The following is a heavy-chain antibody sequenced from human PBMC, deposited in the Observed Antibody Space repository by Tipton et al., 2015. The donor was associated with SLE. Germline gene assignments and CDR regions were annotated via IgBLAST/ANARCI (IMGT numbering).Heavy chain of an antibody. CDR3: ARDKFWAFDF. CDR2: TYYKSQWYN. D-gene: IGHD7-27*01. CDR1: GDRVSSNSVA. Sequence: GLVKPSQTLSLTCVVSGDRVSSNSVAWNWIRQSPSRGLEWLGRTYYKSQWYNKYAESVRGRITINPDTSNNQFSLQLNSVTPEDTAVYYCARDKFWAFDFWGQGIPVTVSS. J-gene: IGHJ4*02. V-gene: IGHV6-1*01.